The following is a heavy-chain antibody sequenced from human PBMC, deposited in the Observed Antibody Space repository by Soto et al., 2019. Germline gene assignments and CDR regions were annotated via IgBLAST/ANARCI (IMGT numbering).Heavy chain of an antibody. V-gene: IGHV3-7*01. CDR2: IKQDGSEK. D-gene: IGHD1-7*01. Sequence: GGSLRLSCAASGFTFSSYRMSWVRQAPGKGLEWVANIKQDGSEKYYVDSVKGRFTISRDNAKNSLYLQMNSLRAEDTAVYYCARDKKLELTHYYGMDVWGQGTTVT. CDR3: ARDKKLELTHYYGMDV. CDR1: GFTFSSYR. J-gene: IGHJ6*02.